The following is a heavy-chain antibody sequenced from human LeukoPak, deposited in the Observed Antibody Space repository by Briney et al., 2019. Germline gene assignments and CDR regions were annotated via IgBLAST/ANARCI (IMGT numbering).Heavy chain of an antibody. CDR1: GYTFTSYG. V-gene: IGHV1-18*01. CDR3: ARAGNTMVRGAYVKNYYYYLDV. Sequence: ASVKVSCKAAGYTFTSYGISWVRQAPGPELEWMGWFSASNGNTNYAQKLQGRVTMTTDTSTSTAYMKLRSLRSADTAVYYCARAGNTMVRGAYVKNYYYYLDVWGKGTPVTVSS. D-gene: IGHD3-10*01. CDR2: FSASNGNT. J-gene: IGHJ6*03.